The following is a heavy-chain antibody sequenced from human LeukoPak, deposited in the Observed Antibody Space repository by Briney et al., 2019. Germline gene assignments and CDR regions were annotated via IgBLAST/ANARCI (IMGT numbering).Heavy chain of an antibody. CDR2: ISGSGGST. CDR3: AKDTGVPGSGWYVGYNWFDP. V-gene: IGHV3-23*01. CDR1: GFTFSSYA. J-gene: IGHJ5*02. D-gene: IGHD6-19*01. Sequence: PGGSLRLSCAASGFTFSSYAMSWVRQAPGKGLEWVSAISGSGGSTYYADSVKGRFTISRDNSKNTLYLQMNSLRAEDTAVYYCAKDTGVPGSGWYVGYNWFDPWGQGTLVTVSS.